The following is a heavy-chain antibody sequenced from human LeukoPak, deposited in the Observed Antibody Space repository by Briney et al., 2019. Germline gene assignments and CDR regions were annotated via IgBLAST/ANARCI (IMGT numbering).Heavy chain of an antibody. CDR1: GFTLSSYG. V-gene: IGHV3-30*02. Sequence: GGSLRLSCAASGFTLSSYGMHWVRQAPGKGLEWVAFIRYDGSDKYYADSVKGRFTISRDISKNTLYLQMNSLRAEDTAVYYCAKVTVPLVVITAGGFDYWGQGTLVTVSS. D-gene: IGHD3-22*01. CDR2: IRYDGSDK. J-gene: IGHJ4*02. CDR3: AKVTVPLVVITAGGFDY.